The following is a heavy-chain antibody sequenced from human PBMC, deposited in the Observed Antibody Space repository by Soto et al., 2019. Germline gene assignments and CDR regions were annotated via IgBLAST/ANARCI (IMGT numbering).Heavy chain of an antibody. Sequence: SVKVSCKASGGTFSSYAISWVRQAPGQGLEWMGGIIPIFGTANYAQKFQGRVTITADESTSTAYMELSSLRSEDTAVYYCARARGGYDAFDIWGQGTMVTVSS. V-gene: IGHV1-69*13. CDR2: IIPIFGTA. J-gene: IGHJ3*02. CDR1: GGTFSSYA. D-gene: IGHD5-12*01. CDR3: ARARGGYDAFDI.